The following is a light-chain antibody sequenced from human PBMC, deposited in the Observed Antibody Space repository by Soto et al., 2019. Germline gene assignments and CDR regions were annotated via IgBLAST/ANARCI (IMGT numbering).Light chain of an antibody. CDR2: GAS. J-gene: IGKJ3*01. CDR1: QSVGSN. V-gene: IGKV3-15*01. Sequence: ERVMTQSPATLSVSPGERATLSCRASQSVGSNLAWYQQKPGQAPRLLIFGASSRATGVPARFSSSGSGTEFTLTINSLQSEDFADYFCQQYDNLPLTFGPGTKVDIK. CDR3: QQYDNLPLT.